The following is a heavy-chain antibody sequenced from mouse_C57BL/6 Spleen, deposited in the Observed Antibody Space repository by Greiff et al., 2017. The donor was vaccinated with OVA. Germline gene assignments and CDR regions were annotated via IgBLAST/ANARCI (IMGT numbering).Heavy chain of an antibody. CDR3: ARNYYDYDDDGYYFDY. CDR1: GYTFTSYW. D-gene: IGHD2-4*01. J-gene: IGHJ2*01. V-gene: IGHV1-72*01. CDR2: IDPNSGGT. Sequence: QVQLQQPGAELVKPGASVKLSCKASGYTFTSYWMHWVKQRPGRGLEWIGRIDPNSGGTKYDEKFKSKATLTVDKPSSTAYMQLSSLTSEDSAVYYCARNYYDYDDDGYYFDYWGQGTTLTVSS.